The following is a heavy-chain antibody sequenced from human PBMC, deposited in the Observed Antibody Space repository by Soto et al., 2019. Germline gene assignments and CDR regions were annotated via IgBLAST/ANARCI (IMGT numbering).Heavy chain of an antibody. CDR2: INHSGST. D-gene: IGHD3-9*01. J-gene: IGHJ4*02. CDR3: ASGQDYDILTGYGSLGFDY. Sequence: SETLSLTYAVYGGSFSGYYWSWIRQPPGKGLEWIGEINHSGSTNYNPSLKSRVTISVDTSKNQFSLKLSSVTAADTAEHYCASGQDYDILTGYGSLGFDYWGLGTLVTVSS. V-gene: IGHV4-34*01. CDR1: GGSFSGYY.